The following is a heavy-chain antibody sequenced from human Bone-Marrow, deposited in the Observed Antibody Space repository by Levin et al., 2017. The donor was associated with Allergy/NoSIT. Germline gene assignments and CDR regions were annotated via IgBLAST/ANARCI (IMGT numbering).Heavy chain of an antibody. CDR2: IYQTGST. CDR1: GGSITSGHW. J-gene: IGHJ5*02. D-gene: IGHD2-15*01. Sequence: LSQTLSLTCAVSGGSITSGHWWTWVRQSPGKGLEWIGQIYQTGSTNYNPSLKSRVSISIEKSKSQFSLKLTSVTAADTAVYYCARDSFCSGENCKDWFDAWGQGTLVTVSS. CDR3: ARDSFCSGENCKDWFDA. V-gene: IGHV4-4*02.